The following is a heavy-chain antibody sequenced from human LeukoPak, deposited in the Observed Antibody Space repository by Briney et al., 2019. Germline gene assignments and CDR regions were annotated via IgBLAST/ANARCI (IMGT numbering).Heavy chain of an antibody. J-gene: IGHJ6*03. V-gene: IGHV3-23*01. CDR1: GFSFSSYN. CDR3: AKPPHGGENYFYYMDV. CDR2: ISASGTYT. Sequence: PGGSLRLSCVASGFSFSSYNMNWVRQAPGTGLEWVSSISASGTYTYSADSVKGRFSISRDNSKNTLYLTINNLRAEDTAVYYCAKPPHGGENYFYYMDVWGKGTTVTVSS. D-gene: IGHD4-23*01.